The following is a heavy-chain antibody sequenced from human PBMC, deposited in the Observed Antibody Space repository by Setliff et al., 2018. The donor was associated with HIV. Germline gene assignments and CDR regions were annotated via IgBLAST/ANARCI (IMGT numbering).Heavy chain of an antibody. V-gene: IGHV3-30*02. D-gene: IGHD2-15*01. CDR3: AREPCSGGSCYSGYFDY. Sequence: GGSLRLSCAASGFTFSSYGMHWVRQAPGKGLEWVAFIRYDGSNKYYADSVKGRFTISRDNSKNTLYLQMNSLRAEDTAVYYCAREPCSGGSCYSGYFDYWGQGTLVTVSS. J-gene: IGHJ4*02. CDR2: IRYDGSNK. CDR1: GFTFSSYG.